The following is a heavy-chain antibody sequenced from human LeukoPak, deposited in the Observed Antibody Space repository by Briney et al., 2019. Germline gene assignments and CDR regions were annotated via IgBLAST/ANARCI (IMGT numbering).Heavy chain of an antibody. CDR1: GFTVSSKY. CDR2: IYSGGST. V-gene: IGHV3-53*01. Sequence: GGSLRLSCAASGFTVSSKYMNWVRQAPGKGLEWVSIIYSGGSTYNADSVKGRFTISRDNSKNTLYLQMNSLRAEDTAVYYCAKEGIAVAVFDYWGQGTLVTVSS. CDR3: AKEGIAVAVFDY. D-gene: IGHD6-19*01. J-gene: IGHJ4*02.